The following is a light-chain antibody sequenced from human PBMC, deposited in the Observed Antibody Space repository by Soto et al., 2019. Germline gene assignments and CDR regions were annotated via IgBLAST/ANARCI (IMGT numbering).Light chain of an antibody. CDR1: NSYIGRST. V-gene: IGLV1-44*01. Sequence: QSVLTQPPSASGTPGQRVTISCSGSNSYIGRSTVNWYQQLPGTAPKLLIYTNTERPSGVPDRFSGSRSGTSASLAITGLQADDEAYYYCASWDERLNGYMIFGGGTQLTVL. CDR3: ASWDERLNGYMI. J-gene: IGLJ2*01. CDR2: TNT.